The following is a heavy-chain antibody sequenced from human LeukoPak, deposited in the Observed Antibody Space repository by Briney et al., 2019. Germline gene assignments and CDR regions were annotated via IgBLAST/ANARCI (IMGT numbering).Heavy chain of an antibody. Sequence: GGSLRLSCAASGFTFRVYEMQWVRQAPGKGLEWDSYISGRGDTIYYADSVKGRFTISRDNARNSLYLQMNSLRSEDTALYYCARGDYYGSQNYTFDIWGQGTMVTVSS. CDR3: ARGDYYGSQNYTFDI. J-gene: IGHJ3*02. CDR1: GFTFRVYE. V-gene: IGHV3-48*03. CDR2: ISGRGDTI. D-gene: IGHD3-10*01.